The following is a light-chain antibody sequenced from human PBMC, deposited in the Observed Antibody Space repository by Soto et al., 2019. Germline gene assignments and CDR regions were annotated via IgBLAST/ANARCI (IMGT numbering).Light chain of an antibody. Sequence: EIVLTQSPGTLSLSPGERATLSCRASQSVSSSYLAWYQQKPGQAPRLLIYGASSRATGIPDRFSDSGSGTDFPPTISRLEPEDFAVYYCQQYGSSPLFTFGPGTKVDIK. CDR3: QQYGSSPLFT. CDR1: QSVSSSY. CDR2: GAS. V-gene: IGKV3-20*01. J-gene: IGKJ3*01.